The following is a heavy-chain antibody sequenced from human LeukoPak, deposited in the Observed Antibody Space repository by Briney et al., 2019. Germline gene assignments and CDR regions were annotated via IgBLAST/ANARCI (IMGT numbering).Heavy chain of an antibody. D-gene: IGHD3-22*01. J-gene: IGHJ3*02. CDR3: VKSDYDSSGYDI. V-gene: IGHV1-18*01. CDR1: GYTFTSYG. CDR2: ISAYNGNT. Sequence: ASVKVSCKASGYTFTSYGISWVRQAPGQGLEWMGWISAYNGNTNYAQKLQGRVTTTTDTSTSTAYMELRSLRSDDTAVYYCVKSDYDSSGYDIWGQGTMVTVSS.